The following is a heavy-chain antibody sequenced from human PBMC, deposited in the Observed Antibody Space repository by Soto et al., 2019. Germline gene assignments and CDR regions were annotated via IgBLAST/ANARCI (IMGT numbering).Heavy chain of an antibody. CDR1: GDSVSSNSAA. D-gene: IGHD3-22*01. V-gene: IGHV6-1*01. CDR2: TYYRSKWYN. J-gene: IGHJ4*02. Sequence: QSQTLSLTCAISGDSVSSNSAAWNWIRQSPSRGLEWLGRTYYRSKWYNDYAVSVKSRITINPDTSKNQFSLQLNSVTPEDTAVYYCARSAMIVVVTHFDYWGQGTLVTVSS. CDR3: ARSAMIVVVTHFDY.